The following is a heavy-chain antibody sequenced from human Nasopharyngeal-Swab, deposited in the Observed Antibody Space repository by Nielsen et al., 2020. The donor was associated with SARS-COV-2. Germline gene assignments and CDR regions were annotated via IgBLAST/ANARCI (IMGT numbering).Heavy chain of an antibody. CDR1: GFTFSSYG. CDR2: ISYDGSNK. V-gene: IGHV3-30*03. J-gene: IGHJ3*02. Sequence: LSLTCAASGFTFSSYGMHWVRQAPGKGLEWVAVISYDGSNKYYADSVKGRFTISRDNSKNTLYLQMNSLRAEDTAVYYCARDYAYRTAAGAFDIWGQGTMVTVSS. D-gene: IGHD6-13*01. CDR3: ARDYAYRTAAGAFDI.